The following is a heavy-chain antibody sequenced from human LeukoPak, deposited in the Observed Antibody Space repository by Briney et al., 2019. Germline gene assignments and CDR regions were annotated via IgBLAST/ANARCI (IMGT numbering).Heavy chain of an antibody. V-gene: IGHV4-59*12. D-gene: IGHD6-19*01. CDR2: IYYSGST. J-gene: IGHJ4*02. Sequence: KPSETLSLTCTVSGGSISSYYWSWIRQPPGKGLEWIGYIYYSGSTNYNPSLKSRVTISVDTSKNQFSLKLSSVTAADTAVYYCARERLRHSGWYTNIGFDYWGQGTLVTVSS. CDR1: GGSISSYY. CDR3: ARERLRHSGWYTNIGFDY.